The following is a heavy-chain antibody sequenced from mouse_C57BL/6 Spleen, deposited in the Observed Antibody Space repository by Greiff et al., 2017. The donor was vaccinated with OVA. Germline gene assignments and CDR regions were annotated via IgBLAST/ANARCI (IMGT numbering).Heavy chain of an antibody. CDR3: ARDGAHYYGRGYFDV. CDR2: ISDGGSYT. CDR1: GFTFSSYA. V-gene: IGHV5-4*01. J-gene: IGHJ1*03. Sequence: EVKLVESGGGLVKPGGSLKLSCAASGFTFSSYAMSWVRQTPEKRLEWVATISDGGSYTYYPDDVKGRFTISRDNAKNNLYLQMSHLKSEDTAMYYCARDGAHYYGRGYFDVWGTGTTVTVSS. D-gene: IGHD1-1*01.